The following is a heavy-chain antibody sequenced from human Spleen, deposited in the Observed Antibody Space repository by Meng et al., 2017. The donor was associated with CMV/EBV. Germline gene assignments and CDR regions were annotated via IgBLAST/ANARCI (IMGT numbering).Heavy chain of an antibody. CDR2: KKRNTGKT. D-gene: IGHD3-22*01. J-gene: IGHJ4*02. CDR1: FISSA. Sequence: FISSAMNWVREGSGEGIEWMGRKKRNTGKTTYAKGIRGRYEYSLDTSVSTAYLQISSLKAEDTAVYYCARDLDHDSSGYYYQGVVDYWGQGTLVTVSS. CDR3: ARDLDHDSSGYYYQGVVDY. V-gene: IGHV7-4-1*02.